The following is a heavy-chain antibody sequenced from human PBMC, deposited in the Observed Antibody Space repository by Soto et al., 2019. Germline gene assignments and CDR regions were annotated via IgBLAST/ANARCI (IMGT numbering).Heavy chain of an antibody. Sequence: QVQLVQSGTEVKKPGASVKVSCKASGYTFTNYGISWVRQAPGQGLEWLAWINTYNGHTNYAQKLQGRVTLTTDTSTSTAYMELRSLRSDDTAVYYCARDLLYSSRSTVRFDIWGQRTMVTVSS. CDR2: INTYNGHT. V-gene: IGHV1-18*01. CDR1: GYTFTNYG. J-gene: IGHJ3*02. CDR3: ARDLLYSSRSTVRFDI. D-gene: IGHD6-13*01.